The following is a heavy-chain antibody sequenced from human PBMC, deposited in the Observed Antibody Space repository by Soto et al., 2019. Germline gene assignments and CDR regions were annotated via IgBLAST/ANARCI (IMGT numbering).Heavy chain of an antibody. CDR2: INGYNGNA. V-gene: IGHV1-18*01. CDR1: GYTFTTYG. D-gene: IGHD3-16*01. J-gene: IGHJ6*02. CDR3: ARMGDVPYYYYGMDV. Sequence: QVQLVQSGAEVKKPGASVTVSCKASGYTFTTYGVSWVRQAPGQGLEWLGWINGYNGNAKYAENLQGRVTMATDPSTSTAYMELRSLRSDDTDVYYCARMGDVPYYYYGMDVWGQGTTVTVSS.